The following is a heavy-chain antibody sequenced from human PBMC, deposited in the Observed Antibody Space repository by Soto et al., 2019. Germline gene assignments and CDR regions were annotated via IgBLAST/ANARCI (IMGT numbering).Heavy chain of an antibody. V-gene: IGHV3-15*01. D-gene: IGHD4-4*01. CDR1: GFTFSNAW. CDR2: IKSKTDGGTT. J-gene: IGHJ4*02. Sequence: GGSLRLSCAASGFTFSNAWMSWVRQAPGKGLEWVGRIKSKTDGGTTDCAAPVKGRFTISRDDSKNTLYLQMNSLKTEDTAVYYCTTDEGRDGYSYFDYWGQGTLVTVSS. CDR3: TTDEGRDGYSYFDY.